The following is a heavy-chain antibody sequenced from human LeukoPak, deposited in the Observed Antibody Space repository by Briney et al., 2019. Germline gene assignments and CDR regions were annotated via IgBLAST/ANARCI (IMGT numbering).Heavy chain of an antibody. CDR3: ARVDCSGGSCYPGAVY. V-gene: IGHV1-18*01. D-gene: IGHD2-15*01. J-gene: IGHJ4*02. Sequence: GASVRVSCKASGYTFTSYGISWVRQAPGQGLEWMGWISAYNGNTNYAQKLQGRVTMTTDTSTSTAYMELRSLRSDDTAVYYCARVDCSGGSCYPGAVYWGQGTLVTVSS. CDR1: GYTFTSYG. CDR2: ISAYNGNT.